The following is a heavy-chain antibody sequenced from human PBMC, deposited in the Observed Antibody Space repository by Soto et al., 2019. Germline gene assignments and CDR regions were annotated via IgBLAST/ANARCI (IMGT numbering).Heavy chain of an antibody. CDR3: ARASLEWLIQRSYFDY. CDR1: GFTFSSYA. J-gene: IGHJ4*02. Sequence: LRLSCAASGFTFSSYAMHGVRQAPGKGLEWVAVISYDGSNKYYADSVKGRFTISRDNSKNTLYLQMNSLRAEDTAVYYCARASLEWLIQRSYFDYWGQGALVTVSS. D-gene: IGHD3-3*01. V-gene: IGHV3-30-3*01. CDR2: ISYDGSNK.